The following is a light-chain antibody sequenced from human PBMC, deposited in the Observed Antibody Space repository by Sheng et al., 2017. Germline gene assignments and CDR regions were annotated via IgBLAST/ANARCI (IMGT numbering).Light chain of an antibody. Sequence: AVQLTQSPYSLSAAVGDTVTITCRASQGVNREVAWYQQKPGKSPTLLIYDASNVATGVPSRFGGSGSGSEFTLTISSLQPEDLATYSCQQYRIYPRTFGGGTKVEI. CDR1: QGVNRE. V-gene: IGKV1-13*02. CDR2: DAS. J-gene: IGKJ4*01. CDR3: QQYRIYPRT.